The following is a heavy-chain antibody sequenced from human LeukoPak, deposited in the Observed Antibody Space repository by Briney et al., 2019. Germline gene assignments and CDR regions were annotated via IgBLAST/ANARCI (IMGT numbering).Heavy chain of an antibody. V-gene: IGHV2-5*01. CDR2: ISWNDDK. CDR1: GFSLRNSGLG. CDR3: GRTIVASGLYYIDF. D-gene: IGHD5-12*01. Sequence: SGPTLVKPTQTLTLTCTFSGFSLRNSGLGVGWVRQPPGKALECLGLISWNDDKQYSPSLENRLTITKDTSKNDVVLTMTNMDPVDTAIYYCGRTIVASGLYYIDFWGQGTLVTVPS. J-gene: IGHJ4*02.